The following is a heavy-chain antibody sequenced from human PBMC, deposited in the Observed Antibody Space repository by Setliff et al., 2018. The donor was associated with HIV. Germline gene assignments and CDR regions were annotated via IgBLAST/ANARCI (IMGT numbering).Heavy chain of an antibody. CDR2: INHSGST. D-gene: IGHD6-19*01. V-gene: IGHV4-34*01. J-gene: IGHJ3*02. CDR3: ARGRHSSGSLEDAFDI. Sequence: PSETLSLTCAVYGGSFSGYYWSWIRQPPGKGLEWIGEINHSGSTNYNPSLKSRVTISVDTSKNQFSLKLSSVTAADTAVYYCARGRHSSGSLEDAFDIWGQGTMVTVSS. CDR1: GGSFSGYY.